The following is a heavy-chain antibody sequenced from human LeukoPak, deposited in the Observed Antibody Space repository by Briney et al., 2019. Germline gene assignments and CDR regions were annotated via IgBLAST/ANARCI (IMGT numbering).Heavy chain of an antibody. Sequence: SETLSLTCSVSGGSLSSNYWSWIRQSPGKGLEWIGYIHYSGSTNYNPSLMSRVTISVDTSKNQFSLKVRSVTAADTAVYYCARDPAYSYGYRGFDYWGQGTLVTVSS. CDR2: IHYSGST. CDR3: ARDPAYSYGYRGFDY. D-gene: IGHD5-12*01. V-gene: IGHV4-59*01. J-gene: IGHJ4*02. CDR1: GGSLSSNY.